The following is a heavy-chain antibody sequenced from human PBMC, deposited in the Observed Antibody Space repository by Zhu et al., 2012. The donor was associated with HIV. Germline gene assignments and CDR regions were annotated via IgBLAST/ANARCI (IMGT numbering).Heavy chain of an antibody. J-gene: IGHJ3*02. V-gene: IGHV4-38-2*01. D-gene: IGHD3-10*01. Sequence: QVQLQESGPGLVKPSETLSLTCAVSGYSISSGYYWGWIRQPPGKGLEWIGSIYHSGSTYYNPSLKSRVTISVDTSKNQFSLKLSSVTAADTAVYYCARGVTYYYGSVGLLIIWGQGTMVTVSS. CDR2: IYHSGST. CDR1: GYSISSGYY. CDR3: ARGVTYYYGSVGLLII.